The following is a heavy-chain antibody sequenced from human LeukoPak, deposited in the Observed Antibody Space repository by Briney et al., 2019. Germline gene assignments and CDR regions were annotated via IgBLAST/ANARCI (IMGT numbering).Heavy chain of an antibody. V-gene: IGHV4-4*07. CDR1: GGSISSYY. J-gene: IGHJ5*02. CDR3: ASEGLWFGELSWFDP. D-gene: IGHD3-10*01. Sequence: SETLSLTCTVSGGSISSYYWSWIRQPAGKGLEWIGRIYTSGSTNYNPSLKSRVTMSVDTSKSQFSLKLSSVTAADTAVYYCASEGLWFGELSWFDPWGQGTLVTVSS. CDR2: IYTSGST.